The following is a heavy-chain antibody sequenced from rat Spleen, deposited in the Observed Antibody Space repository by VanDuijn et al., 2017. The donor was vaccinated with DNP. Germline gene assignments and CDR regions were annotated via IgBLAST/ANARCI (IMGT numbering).Heavy chain of an antibody. CDR3: AIQLGVFDY. CDR1: GYSITTNHK. V-gene: IGHV3-3*01. CDR2: INHAGSP. D-gene: IGHD5-1*01. Sequence: EVQLQESGPGLVEPSQSLSLTCSVTGYSITTNHKWTWIRKFPGNELEWMGYINHAGSPYYNPSLKSRFSITRDISKNQFFLQLNSVRNEDTATYYCAIQLGVFDYWDQGVMVTVSS. J-gene: IGHJ2*01.